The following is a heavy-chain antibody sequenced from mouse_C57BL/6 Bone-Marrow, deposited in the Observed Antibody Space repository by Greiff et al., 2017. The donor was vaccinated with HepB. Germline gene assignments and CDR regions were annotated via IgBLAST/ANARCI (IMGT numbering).Heavy chain of an antibody. D-gene: IGHD1-1*01. CDR2: INPSSGYT. CDR1: GYTFTSYT. J-gene: IGHJ2*01. V-gene: IGHV1-4*01. CDR3: ARSYYYGSSLDY. Sequence: VQLQQSGAELARPGASVKMSCKASGYTFTSYTMHWVKQRPGQGLEWIGYINPSSGYTKYNQKFKDKATLTADKSSSTAYMPLSSLTSEDSAVYYCARSYYYGSSLDYWGQGTTLTVSS.